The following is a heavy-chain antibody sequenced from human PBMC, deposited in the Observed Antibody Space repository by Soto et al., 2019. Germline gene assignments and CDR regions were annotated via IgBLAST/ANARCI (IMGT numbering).Heavy chain of an antibody. CDR3: ARTPGIAAAGTGYYYYGMDV. D-gene: IGHD6-13*01. V-gene: IGHV2-70*01. CDR1: GFSLSTSGMC. J-gene: IGHJ6*02. Sequence: PSETLSLTCTVSGFSLSTSGMCVSWIRQPPGKALEWLALIDWDDDKYYSTSLKTRLTISKDTSKNQVVLTMTNMDPVDTATYYCARTPGIAAAGTGYYYYGMDVWGQGTTVTVSS. CDR2: IDWDDDK.